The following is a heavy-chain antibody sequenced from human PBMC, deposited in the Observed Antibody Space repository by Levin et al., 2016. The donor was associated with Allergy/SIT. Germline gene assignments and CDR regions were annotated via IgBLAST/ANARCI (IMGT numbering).Heavy chain of an antibody. CDR3: ARPRSREASCCVGAFDI. J-gene: IGHJ3*02. V-gene: IGHV3-21*01. CDR2: ISGTSSYI. D-gene: IGHD2-2*01. Sequence: GESLKISCAASGFTFGGYSMNWVRQAPGKGLEWVSSISGTSSYIYYADSVKGRFTISRDNAKNSLYLQMNSLRAEDTAVYYCARPRSREASCCVGAFDIWGQGTMVTVSS. CDR1: GFTFGGYS.